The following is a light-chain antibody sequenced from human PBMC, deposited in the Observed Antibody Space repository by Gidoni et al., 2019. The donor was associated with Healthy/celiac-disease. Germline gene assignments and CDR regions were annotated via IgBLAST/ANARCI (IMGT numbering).Light chain of an antibody. CDR3: QQRNSTPRT. CDR2: AAS. V-gene: IGKV1-39*01. Sequence: DTQMTHSPSFLAASVGDRVTITCRASQSISSYLNWYQQKPGKAPKLLIYAASSLQSGVPSRFSGSGSGTDFTLTISSLQPEDFATYYCQQRNSTPRTFGQGTKVEIK. CDR1: QSISSY. J-gene: IGKJ1*01.